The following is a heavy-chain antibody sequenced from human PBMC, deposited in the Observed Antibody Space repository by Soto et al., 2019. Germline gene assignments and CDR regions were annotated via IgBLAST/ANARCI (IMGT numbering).Heavy chain of an antibody. CDR2: ISAYNGNT. J-gene: IGHJ5*01. D-gene: IGHD2-8*01. CDR1: GYTFTSYA. Sequence: ASVKVSCKASGYTFTSYAISWVRQAPGQGLEWMGWISAYNGNTNYAQKLQGRVTISPDTSNNQLSLQLNSVTPDDTAVYYCARLIGNSWLDSWGQGTLVTVSS. CDR3: ARLIGNSWLDS. V-gene: IGHV1-18*01.